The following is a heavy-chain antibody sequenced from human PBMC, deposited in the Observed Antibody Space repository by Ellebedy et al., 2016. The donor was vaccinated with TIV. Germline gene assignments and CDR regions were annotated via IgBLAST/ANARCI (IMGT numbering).Heavy chain of an antibody. Sequence: ESLKISCAASGFTFSGYWMTWMRQAPGKGLEWVANIKQDESEKQYVDSVKGRFTISRDNAENSLFLQMNSLRAEDTAVYYCAREADHNSVDYWGQGTLVTVSS. CDR1: GFTFSGYW. CDR2: IKQDESEK. V-gene: IGHV3-7*01. D-gene: IGHD4-23*01. J-gene: IGHJ4*02. CDR3: AREADHNSVDY.